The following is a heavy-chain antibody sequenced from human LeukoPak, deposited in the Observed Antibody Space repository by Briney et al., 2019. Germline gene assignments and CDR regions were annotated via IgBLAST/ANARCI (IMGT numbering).Heavy chain of an antibody. D-gene: IGHD6-13*01. Sequence: PSETLSLTCTVSGGSTSSYYWSWIRQPPGKGLEWIGYIYYSGSTNYNPSLKSRVTISVDTSKNQFSLKLSSVTAADTAVYYCARRLAAAGRPYYYGMDVWGQGTTVTVSS. J-gene: IGHJ6*02. V-gene: IGHV4-59*08. CDR1: GGSTSSYY. CDR2: IYYSGST. CDR3: ARRLAAAGRPYYYGMDV.